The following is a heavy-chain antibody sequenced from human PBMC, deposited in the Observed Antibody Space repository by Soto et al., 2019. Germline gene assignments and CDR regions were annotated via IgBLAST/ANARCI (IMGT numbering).Heavy chain of an antibody. CDR3: AKDRSTGYDSPYYFDD. CDR1: GFTFDDYA. J-gene: IGHJ4*02. V-gene: IGHV3-9*01. CDR2: ISWNGGSI. Sequence: LRLSCAASGFTFDDYAMHWVRQAPGKGLEWVSVISWNGGSIDYADSVKGRFTISRDSAKNSLYLQMNSLRGEDTALYYCAKDRSTGYDSPYYFDDWGQGTLVTVSS. D-gene: IGHD5-12*01.